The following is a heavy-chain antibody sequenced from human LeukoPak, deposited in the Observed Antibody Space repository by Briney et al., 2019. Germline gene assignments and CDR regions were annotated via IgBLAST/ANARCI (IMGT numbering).Heavy chain of an antibody. D-gene: IGHD3-10*01. V-gene: IGHV4-59*01. CDR2: IYYSGST. J-gene: IGHJ6*02. Sequence: PSETLSLTCTVSGGSIRSYYWSWIRQPPGKGLEWIGYIYYSGSTNYNPSLKSRVTISVDTSKNQFSLKLSSVTAADTAVYYCARTYYYGSEAYYYYGMDVWGQGTTVTVSS. CDR1: GGSIRSYY. CDR3: ARTYYYGSEAYYYYGMDV.